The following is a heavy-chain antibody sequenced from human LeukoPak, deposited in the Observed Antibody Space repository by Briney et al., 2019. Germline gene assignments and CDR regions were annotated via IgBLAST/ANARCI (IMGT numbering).Heavy chain of an antibody. CDR2: ISTGSTYT. J-gene: IGHJ4*02. D-gene: IGHD5-18*01. CDR3: ARDDIREYSYGYGY. CDR1: GFTFSDYY. V-gene: IGHV3-11*06. Sequence: GGSLRLSCAAFGFTFSDYYMSWIRQAPGKGLEWVSHISTGSTYTNYADSVKGRFTISRDNAKNSLYLQMNSLRAEDTAVYYCARDDIREYSYGYGYWGQGTLVTVSS.